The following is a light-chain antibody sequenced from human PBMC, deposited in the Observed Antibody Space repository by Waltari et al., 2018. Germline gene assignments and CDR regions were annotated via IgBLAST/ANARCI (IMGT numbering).Light chain of an antibody. CDR1: SSAVGSYNL. V-gene: IGLV2-23*01. Sequence: QSALTQPASVSGSPGQPITIPCTATSSAVGSYNLVSWYQQHPGKAPKLMIYEGSKRPSGVSNRFSGSKSGNTASLTISGLQAEDEADYYCCSYAGSVVFGGGTKLTVL. CDR3: CSYAGSVV. J-gene: IGLJ2*01. CDR2: EGS.